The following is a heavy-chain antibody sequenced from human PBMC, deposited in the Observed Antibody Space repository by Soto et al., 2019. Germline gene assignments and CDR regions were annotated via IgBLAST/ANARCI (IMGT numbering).Heavy chain of an antibody. J-gene: IGHJ5*02. CDR2: IYWNDDK. CDR3: AHRRDSSSSRDNWFDP. D-gene: IGHD6-6*01. V-gene: IGHV2-5*01. Sequence: SGPTLVNPTQTLTLTCTFSGFSLSTSGVGVGWIRQPPGKALEWLALIYWNDDKRYSPSLKSRLTITKDTSKNQVVLTMTNMDPVDTATYYCAHRRDSSSSRDNWFDPWGQGTLVTVPQ. CDR1: GFSLSTSGVG.